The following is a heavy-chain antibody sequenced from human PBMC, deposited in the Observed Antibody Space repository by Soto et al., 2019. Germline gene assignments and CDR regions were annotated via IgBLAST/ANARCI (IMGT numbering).Heavy chain of an antibody. Sequence: ASVKVSCKTSGGTFSSYTISWVRQAPGQGLEWMGRIIPILGIANYAQKFQGRVTITADKSTSTAYMELSSLRSEDTAVYYCARDRYDYIWGSPQWWFDHWGQGTLVTV. V-gene: IGHV1-69*04. CDR3: ARDRYDYIWGSPQWWFDH. D-gene: IGHD3-16*01. CDR2: IIPILGIA. CDR1: GGTFSSYT. J-gene: IGHJ5*02.